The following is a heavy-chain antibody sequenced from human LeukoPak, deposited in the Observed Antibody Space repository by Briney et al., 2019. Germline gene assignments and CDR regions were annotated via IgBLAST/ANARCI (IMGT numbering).Heavy chain of an antibody. CDR1: GFTFGDYA. V-gene: IGHV3-49*04. CDR2: IRSKGYGRTT. CDR3: IKPRGGSYSGIDY. D-gene: IGHD1-26*01. Sequence: PGRSLRLSCTASGFTFGDYAMSWVRHAPGKGLEWVGFIRSKGYGRTTEYAASVKGRFTISRDDSKSIAYLQMNSLKTEDTAVYYCIKPRGGSYSGIDYWGQGTLVTVSS. J-gene: IGHJ4*02.